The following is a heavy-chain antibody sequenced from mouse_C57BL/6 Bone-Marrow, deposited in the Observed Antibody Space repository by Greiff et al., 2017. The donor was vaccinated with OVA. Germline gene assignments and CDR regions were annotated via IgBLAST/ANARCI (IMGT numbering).Heavy chain of an antibody. CDR1: GYTFTSYW. CDR3: TRDDYDEDWYFDV. D-gene: IGHD2-4*01. CDR2: IYPGNSDT. Sequence: EVQLQQSGPVLARPGASVKMSCKTSGYTFTSYWMHWVKQRPGQGLEWIGAIYPGNSDTSYNQKFKGKAKLTAVTSASTAYMELSSLTNEDSAVYYCTRDDYDEDWYFDVWGTGTTVTVSS. V-gene: IGHV1-5*01. J-gene: IGHJ1*03.